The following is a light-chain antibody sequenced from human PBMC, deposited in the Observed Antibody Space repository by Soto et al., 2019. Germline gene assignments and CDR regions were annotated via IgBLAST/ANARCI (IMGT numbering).Light chain of an antibody. CDR3: QHSSGIPVT. V-gene: IGKV1-39*01. Sequence: DIQMTQSPSSLSASIGDRVAITCRSSQSISTFLNWYKQSPGKAPNLLIHDASNLKGGVPSRFIGSGSGTDFPLTISSLQPEDFATYYCQHSSGIPVTFGGGTKVE. CDR2: DAS. J-gene: IGKJ4*01. CDR1: QSISTF.